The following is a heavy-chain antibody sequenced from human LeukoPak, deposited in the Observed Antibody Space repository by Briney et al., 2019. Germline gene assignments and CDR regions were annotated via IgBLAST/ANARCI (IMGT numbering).Heavy chain of an antibody. CDR2: IEQDGRDT. J-gene: IGHJ4*02. CDR1: GFTLNTHW. V-gene: IGHV3-7*03. Sequence: QPGGSLRLSCAASGFTLNTHWMSWVRQAPGKGLEWVANIEQDGRDTYYVDSVKGRFTISRDNAKNSLNLQMNRLRAEDTAMYYCATSEGYWGQGTLVTVSS. CDR3: ATSEGY.